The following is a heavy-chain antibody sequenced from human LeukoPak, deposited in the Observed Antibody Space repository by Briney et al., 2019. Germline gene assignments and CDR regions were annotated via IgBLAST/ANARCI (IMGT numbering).Heavy chain of an antibody. Sequence: GRSLRLSCAASGFTFSSYAMHWVRQAPGKGLEWVAVMSYDGGHKYYADSVKGRFTISRDNSKNTLYLQMNSLRAEDTAVYYCAEGQLVDYGMDVWGQGTTVTVSS. V-gene: IGHV3-30*18. CDR2: MSYDGGHK. D-gene: IGHD2-15*01. CDR1: GFTFSSYA. J-gene: IGHJ6*02. CDR3: AEGQLVDYGMDV.